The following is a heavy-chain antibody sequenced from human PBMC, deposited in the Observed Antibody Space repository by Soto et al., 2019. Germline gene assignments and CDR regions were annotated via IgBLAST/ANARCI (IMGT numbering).Heavy chain of an antibody. D-gene: IGHD3-16*01. CDR3: ARTFGGHLYSFDF. V-gene: IGHV5-51*03. CDR2: IYPGDSET. J-gene: IGHJ4*02. Sequence: EVQLVQSGAEVKKPGESLKISCKGSGYTFTSNWIGWVRQMPGKDLEWMGIIYPGDSETRYSPSFQGQVTISADKSINTAYLQWSSLKASDTAIYYCARTFGGHLYSFDFWGQGTLVTVSS. CDR1: GYTFTSNW.